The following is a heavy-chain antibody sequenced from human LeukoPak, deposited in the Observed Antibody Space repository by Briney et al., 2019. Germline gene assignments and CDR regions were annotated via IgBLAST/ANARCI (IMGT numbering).Heavy chain of an antibody. V-gene: IGHV3-30-3*01. J-gene: IGHJ4*02. CDR1: GFTFSSYA. Sequence: GRSMRLSSAASGFTFSSYAMHWVRQAPGRGLEWVAVISYDGSNKYYADSVKGRVTISRDNSKNTLYLQMNSLRAEDTAVYYCARRRSSFDYWGQGTLVTVSS. D-gene: IGHD6-6*01. CDR2: ISYDGSNK. CDR3: ARRRSSFDY.